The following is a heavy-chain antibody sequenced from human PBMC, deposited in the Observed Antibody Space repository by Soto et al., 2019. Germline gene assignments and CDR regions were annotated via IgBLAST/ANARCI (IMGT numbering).Heavy chain of an antibody. CDR1: GFSLLTSGVG. D-gene: IGHD6-13*01. Sequence: SGPSLVNPTQSLTLTCPGAGFSLLTSGVGVGWIRQPPGKALEWLALIYWDDDKRYSPSLKSRLTITKDTSKNQVVLTMTNMDPVDTATYYCAHRRPRASEEKTEGIAGAGTLDYWGQGSLVTVSS. CDR3: AHRRPRASEEKTEGIAGAGTLDY. V-gene: IGHV2-5*02. CDR2: IYWDDDK. J-gene: IGHJ4*02.